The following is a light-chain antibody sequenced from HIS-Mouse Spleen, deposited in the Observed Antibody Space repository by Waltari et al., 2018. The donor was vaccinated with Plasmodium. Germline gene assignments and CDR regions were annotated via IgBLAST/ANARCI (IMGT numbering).Light chain of an antibody. CDR2: GAS. V-gene: IGKV3-20*01. CDR1: QSVSSSY. J-gene: IGKJ4*01. CDR3: QQYGSSPLT. Sequence: EIVLTQSPGTLSLSPGERATLSCRASQSVSSSYLAWYQQKPGQAPRLLIYGASSRATGSPDRVRGSGSGTDFTLTISRLEPEDFAVYYCQQYGSSPLTFGGGTK.